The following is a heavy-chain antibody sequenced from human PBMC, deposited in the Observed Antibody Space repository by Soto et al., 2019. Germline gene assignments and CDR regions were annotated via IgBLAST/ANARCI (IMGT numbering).Heavy chain of an antibody. V-gene: IGHV4-39*01. CDR2: IYYSGST. J-gene: IGHJ5*02. CDR3: ARRRYCSSSACYLFDL. D-gene: IGHD2-2*01. CDR1: GGSISSSSDY. Sequence: SETLSLTCTVSGGSISSSSDYWGWIRQPPGKGLEWIGSIYYSGSTTYNPSLKSRVTMSVDTSKNQFSLKLSSVSAADTAVYYCARRRYCSSSACYLFDLWGQGTLVTVSS.